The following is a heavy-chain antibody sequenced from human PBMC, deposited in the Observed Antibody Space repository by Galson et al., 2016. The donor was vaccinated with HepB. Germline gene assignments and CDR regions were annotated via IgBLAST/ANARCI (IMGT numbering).Heavy chain of an antibody. CDR1: GGSISSGDYY. CDR2: IYYSGST. D-gene: IGHD2-2*01. V-gene: IGHV4-30-4*01. J-gene: IGHJ5*02. Sequence: TLSLTCTVSGGSISSGDYYWNWIRQPPGKGLEWIGYIYYSGSTYYNPSLESRVIISIDTSKSQFSLKLTSVTAADTAVYYCARASIVVVPAAPPSHNWWFDPWGQGTLVTVSS. CDR3: ARASIVVVPAAPPSHNWWFDP.